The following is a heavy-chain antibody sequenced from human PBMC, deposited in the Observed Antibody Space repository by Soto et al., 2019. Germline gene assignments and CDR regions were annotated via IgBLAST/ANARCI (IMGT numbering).Heavy chain of an antibody. CDR1: GYTFTSYY. D-gene: IGHD4-17*01. J-gene: IGHJ3*02. Sequence: SVKVSCKASGYTFTSYYMHWVRQAPGQGLEWMGGIIPIFGTANYAQKFQGRVTITADESTSTAYMELSSLRSEDTAVYYCANDYGGNFAFDIWGQGTMVTVSS. CDR2: IIPIFGTA. CDR3: ANDYGGNFAFDI. V-gene: IGHV1-69*13.